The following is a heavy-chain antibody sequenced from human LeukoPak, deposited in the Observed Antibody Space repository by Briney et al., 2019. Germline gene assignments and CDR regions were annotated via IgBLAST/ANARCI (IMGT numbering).Heavy chain of an antibody. D-gene: IGHD3-10*01. Sequence: ASVKVSCKASGYTFTSYYMHWVRQAPGQGLEWMGIINPSGGSTSYAQKFQGRVTMTRDMSTSTVYMELSSLRSEDTAVYYCARDLGFGELRDWGQGTLVTVSS. CDR1: GYTFTSYY. J-gene: IGHJ4*02. CDR3: ARDLGFGELRD. CDR2: INPSGGST. V-gene: IGHV1-46*01.